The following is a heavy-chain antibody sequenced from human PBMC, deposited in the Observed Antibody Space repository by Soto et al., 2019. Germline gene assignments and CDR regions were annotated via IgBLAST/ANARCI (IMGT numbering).Heavy chain of an antibody. V-gene: IGHV4-59*01. J-gene: IGHJ5*02. CDR1: GGSISSYY. D-gene: IGHD2-2*02. Sequence: SETLSLTCTVSGGSISSYYWSWIRQPPGKGLEWIGYIYYSGRTNYNPSLKSRVTISVDTSKNQLSLKLSSVTAADTAVYYCARGYCSSTSCYIWDNWFDPWGQGTLVTV. CDR3: ARGYCSSTSCYIWDNWFDP. CDR2: IYYSGRT.